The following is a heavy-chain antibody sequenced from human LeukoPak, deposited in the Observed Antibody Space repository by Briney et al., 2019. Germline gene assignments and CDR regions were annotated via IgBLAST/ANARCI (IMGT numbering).Heavy chain of an antibody. CDR3: ARLSYYDNSGYFHY. CDR1: GYSISSGYY. J-gene: IGHJ4*02. D-gene: IGHD3-22*01. Sequence: SETLSLTCTVSGYSISSGYYWGWIRQPPGKGLQWIGSMYQSGSTYYNPSLKSRVTISIDTSKNQFSLRLSSVTAADTAVYYCARLSYYDNSGYFHYWGQGTLVTVSS. V-gene: IGHV4-38-2*02. CDR2: MYQSGST.